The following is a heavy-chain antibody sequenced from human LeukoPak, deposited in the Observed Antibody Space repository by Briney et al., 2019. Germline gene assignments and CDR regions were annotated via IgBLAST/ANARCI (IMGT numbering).Heavy chain of an antibody. CDR1: GGSISSYY. CDR2: IYYSGST. CDR3: ARFPGYCTGGSCYSLAGGDWFDP. V-gene: IGHV4-59*08. J-gene: IGHJ5*02. D-gene: IGHD2-15*01. Sequence: PSETLSPTCTVSGGSISSYYWNWIRQPPGKGLEWIGYIYYSGSTNYNPSLKSRVTISVDTSKNQFSLKLNSVTAADTAVYYCARFPGYCTGGSCYSLAGGDWFDPWGQGTLVTVSS.